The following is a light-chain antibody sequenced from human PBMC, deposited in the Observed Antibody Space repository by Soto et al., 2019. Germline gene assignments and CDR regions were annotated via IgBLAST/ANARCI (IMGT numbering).Light chain of an antibody. CDR1: SSDVGAYKY. CDR3: NSYAGDIIRFV. J-gene: IGLJ1*01. CDR2: EVS. V-gene: IGLV2-14*01. Sequence: LTQPASVSGSPGQSVTISCTGTSSDVGAYKYVSWYQQHPGKAPKLMIYEVSNRPSGVSNRFSGSKSGNTASLTISGLQADDEADYYCNSYAGDIIRFVFGTGTKVTLL.